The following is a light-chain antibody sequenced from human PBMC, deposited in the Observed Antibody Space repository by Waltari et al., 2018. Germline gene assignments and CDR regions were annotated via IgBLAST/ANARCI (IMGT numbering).Light chain of an antibody. J-gene: IGKJ1*01. Sequence: IVMTQSSVFLPVSLGERATINCKSSQSVLYNSNDKNYLAWYQQKPGQPPKLLIYWASTRQSGVPDLFSGSGSGTDFTLTINSLQAEDVAVYCCQQYYSRRTFGRGTRVEIK. CDR3: QQYYSRRT. V-gene: IGKV4-1*01. CDR2: WAS. CDR1: QSVLYNSNDKNY.